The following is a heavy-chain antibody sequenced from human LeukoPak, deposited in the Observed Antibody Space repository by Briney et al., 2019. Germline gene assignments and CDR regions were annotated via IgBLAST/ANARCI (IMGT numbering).Heavy chain of an antibody. CDR1: GFTFSSYA. D-gene: IGHD6-13*01. J-gene: IGHJ4*02. Sequence: GGSLRLSCAASGFTFSSYAMHWVRQAPGKGLEWVAVISYDGSNKYYVDSVKGRFTISRDNSKNTLYLQMNSLRAEDTAVYYCARDTGSSSWYHLDYWGQGTLVTVSS. V-gene: IGHV3-30-3*01. CDR3: ARDTGSSSWYHLDY. CDR2: ISYDGSNK.